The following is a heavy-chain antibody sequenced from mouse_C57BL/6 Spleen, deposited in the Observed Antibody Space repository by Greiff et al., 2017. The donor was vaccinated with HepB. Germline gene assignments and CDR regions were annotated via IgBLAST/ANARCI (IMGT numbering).Heavy chain of an antibody. CDR3: AAVATPPFDD. V-gene: IGHV1-69*01. CDR2: IDPSDSYT. D-gene: IGHD1-1*02. CDR1: GYTFTSYW. J-gene: IGHJ2*01. Sequence: VQLQQPGAELVMPGASVKLSCKASGYTFTSYWMHWVKQRPGQGLEWIGEIDPSDSYTNYNQKFKGKSTLTVDKSSSTAYMQLSSLTSEDSAVYYCAAVATPPFDDWGQGTTLTVSS.